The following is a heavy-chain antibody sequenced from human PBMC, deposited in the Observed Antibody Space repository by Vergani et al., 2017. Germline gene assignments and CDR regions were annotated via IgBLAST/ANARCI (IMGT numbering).Heavy chain of an antibody. CDR2: IYYSGST. Sequence: QLQLHKSGPGLVKTSETLSLTCTLSGGSISSSSHFWGWLRQTPGKGLEWIGSIYYSGSTYYNPSLKNGVSISVDTSKNQFSLKLSSVTAADSAVYYCARHDSGHYDSSYYGLDVWGQGTTVTVSS. CDR3: ARHDSGHYDSSYYGLDV. V-gene: IGHV4-39*01. D-gene: IGHD3-16*01. CDR1: GGSISSSSHF. J-gene: IGHJ6*02.